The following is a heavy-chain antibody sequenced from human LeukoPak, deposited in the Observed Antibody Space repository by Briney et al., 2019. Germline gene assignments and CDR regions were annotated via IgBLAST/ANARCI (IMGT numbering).Heavy chain of an antibody. J-gene: IGHJ4*02. CDR2: ISGSGVST. V-gene: IGHV3-23*01. CDR3: AKDSFNGYSYGLSDY. Sequence: QSGGSLRLSCAASGFTFSNYDMSWVRQAPGKGLGWVSAISGSGVSTHYADSVKGRFTISRDNSKNTLYLQMNSLRAEDTAVYYCAKDSFNGYSYGLSDYWGQRTLVTVSS. D-gene: IGHD5-12*01. CDR1: GFTFSNYD.